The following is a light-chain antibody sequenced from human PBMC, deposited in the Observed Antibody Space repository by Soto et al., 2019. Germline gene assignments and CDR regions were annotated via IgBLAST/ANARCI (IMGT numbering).Light chain of an antibody. V-gene: IGLV2-14*01. CDR3: SSYTGSSTTWV. J-gene: IGLJ3*02. CDR1: SSDVGAYNY. Sequence: QSALTQPASVSGSPGQSITISCTGTSSDVGAYNYVSWYQQHPGKAPKLMISGVSNRPSGVSNRFSGSKSGNTASLTISGLQADDEADYYCSSYTGSSTTWVFGGGTKLTVL. CDR2: GVS.